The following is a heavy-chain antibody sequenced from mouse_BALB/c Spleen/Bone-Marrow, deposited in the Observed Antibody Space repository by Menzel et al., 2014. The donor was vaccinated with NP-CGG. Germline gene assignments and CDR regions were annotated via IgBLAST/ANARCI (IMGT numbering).Heavy chain of an antibody. D-gene: IGHD4-1*01. V-gene: IGHV1-7*01. CDR1: GYTFTNYW. J-gene: IGHJ4*01. Sequence: QVQLMQSGAELTKPGASVTMSCKAFGYTFTNYWIHWIKQRPGQGLEWIGYINPGTGYTDYNPNFKDKATLTADKSSITAYMQLSRLTSEDSSVYYCARETGTYVMDYWGQESSVTVAS. CDR3: ARETGTYVMDY. CDR2: INPGTGYT.